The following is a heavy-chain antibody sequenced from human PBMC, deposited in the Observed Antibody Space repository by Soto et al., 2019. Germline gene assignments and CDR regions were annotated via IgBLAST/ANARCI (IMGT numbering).Heavy chain of an antibody. V-gene: IGHV4-31*03. CDR3: ARESLGISGAQ. CDR2: IYYSRST. J-gene: IGHJ1*01. Sequence: QVQLQESGPGLVKPSQTLSLTCTVSGGSISSGGYYWSWIRHHPGKGLEWIGYIYYSRSTYYNPSLESRVTIPVDKSKNQSSLKQSSVTAADTAVSCCARESLGISGAQWGQGTLVTVSS. CDR1: GGSISSGGYY. D-gene: IGHD3-3*01.